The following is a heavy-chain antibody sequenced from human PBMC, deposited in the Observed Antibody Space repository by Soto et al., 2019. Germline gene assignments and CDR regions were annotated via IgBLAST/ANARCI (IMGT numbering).Heavy chain of an antibody. J-gene: IGHJ4*02. Sequence: GGSLRLSCAASGFTFSSYDMHWVRQAPGKGLEWVAVISYDGSNKYYADSVKGRFTISRDNSKNTLYLQMNSLRAEDTAVYYCAKEYSGYDHFDYGGQGTLVTFSS. CDR3: AKEYSGYDHFDY. CDR2: ISYDGSNK. CDR1: GFTFSSYD. D-gene: IGHD5-12*01. V-gene: IGHV3-30*18.